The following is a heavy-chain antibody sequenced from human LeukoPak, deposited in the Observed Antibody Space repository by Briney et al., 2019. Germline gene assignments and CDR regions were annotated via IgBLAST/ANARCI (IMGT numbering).Heavy chain of an antibody. Sequence: PGGSLRLSCAASGFTFSSYAMHWVRQAPGKGLEWVAVISYDGSNKYYADSVKGRFTISRDNSKNTLYLQMNSLRAEDTAVYYCAREGGIAAAEYFQHWGQGTLVTVSS. CDR2: ISYDGSNK. CDR1: GFTFSSYA. V-gene: IGHV3-30-3*01. CDR3: AREGGIAAAEYFQH. D-gene: IGHD6-13*01. J-gene: IGHJ1*01.